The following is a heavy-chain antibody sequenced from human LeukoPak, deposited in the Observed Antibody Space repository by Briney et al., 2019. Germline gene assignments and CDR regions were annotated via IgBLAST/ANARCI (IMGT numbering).Heavy chain of an antibody. Sequence: PSESLPLLCTASSGSTSSGCYFWSWIRQPAGERLGWILLIYTSGSNYYEPSLKGRVTISGDTSKNTLSLKLNSLTAADTAVYYCSRALPLVGRVSGLFDPGRQETLVSV. D-gene: IGHD1-26*01. CDR1: SGSTSSGCYF. CDR3: SRALPLVGRVSGLFDP. CDR2: IYTSGSN. J-gene: IGHJ5*02. V-gene: IGHV4-61*02.